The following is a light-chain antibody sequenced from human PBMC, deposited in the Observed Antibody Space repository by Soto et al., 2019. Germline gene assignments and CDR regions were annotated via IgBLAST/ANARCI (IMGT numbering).Light chain of an antibody. CDR2: GAS. Sequence: DIQMTQPPSSVSESVGYRVTITCRASQDIGDYLAWFQHKPGKVPKRLIYGASSLQSGVPSRFSGSGSGTDFTLTISCLQSEDFATYYCQQYYSYPRTFGQGTKVDIK. CDR1: QDIGDY. V-gene: IGKV1-17*03. CDR3: QQYYSYPRT. J-gene: IGKJ1*01.